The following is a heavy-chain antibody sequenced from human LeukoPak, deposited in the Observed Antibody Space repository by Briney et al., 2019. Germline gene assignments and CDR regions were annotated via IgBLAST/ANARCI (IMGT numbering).Heavy chain of an antibody. D-gene: IGHD4-23*01. CDR1: GFTFVNYA. Sequence: GGSLRLSCAASGFTFVNYAMTWVRQAPGKGLEWVSFISGSDGTTYHADSVKGRFTISTDNSKRTLYLQMNSLRAEDTAVYLCAKGGYGGTSGRYFDLWGRGTLVTVSS. CDR3: AKGGYGGTSGRYFDL. V-gene: IGHV3-23*01. CDR2: ISGSDGTT. J-gene: IGHJ2*01.